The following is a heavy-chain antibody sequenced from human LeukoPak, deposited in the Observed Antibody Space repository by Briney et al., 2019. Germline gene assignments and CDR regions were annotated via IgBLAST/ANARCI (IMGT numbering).Heavy chain of an antibody. CDR1: GFTFSSNW. J-gene: IGHJ3*02. D-gene: IGHD6-19*01. CDR3: ARQQSSGWYRDAFDI. Sequence: PGGSLRLSCAASGFTFSSNWMNWVRQSPGKGLVWVSRINSDGSTITYADSVRGRFTISRDNAKNTLYLQMNSLRAEDTAVYYCARQQSSGWYRDAFDIWGQGTMVTVSS. CDR2: INSDGSTI. V-gene: IGHV3-74*01.